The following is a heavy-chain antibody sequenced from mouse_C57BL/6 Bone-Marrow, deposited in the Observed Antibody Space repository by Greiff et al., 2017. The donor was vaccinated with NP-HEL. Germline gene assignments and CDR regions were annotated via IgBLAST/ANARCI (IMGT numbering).Heavy chain of an antibody. Sequence: QVQLQQPGAELVKPGASVKLSCKASGYTFTSYWMHWVKQRPGQGLEWIGMIHPNSGSTNYNEKFKSKATLTVDKSSSTAYMQLSSLTSEDSAVYYCAREFYDGSVDYWGQGTTLTVSS. CDR3: AREFYDGSVDY. V-gene: IGHV1-64*01. D-gene: IGHD2-3*01. CDR2: IHPNSGST. CDR1: GYTFTSYW. J-gene: IGHJ2*01.